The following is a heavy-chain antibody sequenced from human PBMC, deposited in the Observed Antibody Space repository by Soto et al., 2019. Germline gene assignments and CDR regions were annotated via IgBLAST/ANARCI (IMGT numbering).Heavy chain of an antibody. V-gene: IGHV4-31*03. Sequence: SETLSLTCTVTGGSINGGNYYWNWLRQPPGKGLEWIGYISDSGNTFSTPSLASRLTISVDTSQNQFTLELTSVTAADTAIYYCARDLKNDSGDYIVLDAFDVWGHGTMVT. CDR2: ISDSGNT. CDR1: GGSINGGNYY. J-gene: IGHJ3*01. D-gene: IGHD4-17*01. CDR3: ARDLKNDSGDYIVLDAFDV.